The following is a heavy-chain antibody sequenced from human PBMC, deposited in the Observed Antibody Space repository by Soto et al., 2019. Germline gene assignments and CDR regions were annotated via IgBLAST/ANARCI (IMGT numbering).Heavy chain of an antibody. CDR3: VRERTIFGVAPGGGVDV. D-gene: IGHD3-3*01. J-gene: IGHJ6*02. V-gene: IGHV4-30-2*01. CDR2: IYHTGTT. Sequence: SGTLSLSWGVSGGSISTSDDSWSWIRQPPGRGLEWLGSIYHTGTTHYIPSLKNRLTMSLDKSKNQFSLDLTSVTAADTALYYCVRERTIFGVAPGGGVDVWGQGTTVTVSS. CDR1: GGSISTSDDS.